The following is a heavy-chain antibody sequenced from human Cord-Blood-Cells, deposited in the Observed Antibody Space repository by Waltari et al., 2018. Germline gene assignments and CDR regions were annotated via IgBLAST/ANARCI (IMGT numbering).Heavy chain of an antibody. CDR2: ISPSFGTA. CDR3: ARFSDRTAALYYGMDV. D-gene: IGHD6-13*01. J-gene: IGHJ6*02. V-gene: IGHV1-69*01. Sequence: QAQLVQSGAEVKKPGSSVKVSCKASGGTFSSYAISWVRQAPGQGLEWMGGISPSFGTANYAQKFQGRVTITADESTSTAYMELSSLRSEDTAVYYCARFSDRTAALYYGMDVWGQGTTVTVSS. CDR1: GGTFSSYA.